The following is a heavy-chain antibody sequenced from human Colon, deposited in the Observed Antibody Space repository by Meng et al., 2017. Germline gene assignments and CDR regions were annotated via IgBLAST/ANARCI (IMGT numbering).Heavy chain of an antibody. Sequence: QGPQRQWGQGLLKPSGTLSLPCAVYGGSFSGYYWSWIRQPPGKGLEWIGEINHSGSTNYNPSLKSRVTISVDTSKNQFSLKLSSVTAADTAVYYCARGRYSGYLPWGQGTLVTVSS. CDR1: GGSFSGYY. V-gene: IGHV4-34*01. J-gene: IGHJ5*02. CDR3: ARGRYSGYLP. D-gene: IGHD5-12*01. CDR2: INHSGST.